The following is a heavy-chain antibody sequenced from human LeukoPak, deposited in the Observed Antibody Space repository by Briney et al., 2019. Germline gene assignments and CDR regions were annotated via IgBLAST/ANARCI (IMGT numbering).Heavy chain of an antibody. V-gene: IGHV4-59*01. CDR1: GGSISSYY. Sequence: SETLSLTCTVSGGSISSYYWSWIRQPPGKGLEWIGYIYYSGSTNYNPSLKSRVTISVDTSKSIDTSKNQFSLKLSSVTAADTAVYYCTRGGYYEPIDSWGQGTLVTVSS. J-gene: IGHJ4*02. D-gene: IGHD3-22*01. CDR3: TRGGYYEPIDS. CDR2: IYYSGST.